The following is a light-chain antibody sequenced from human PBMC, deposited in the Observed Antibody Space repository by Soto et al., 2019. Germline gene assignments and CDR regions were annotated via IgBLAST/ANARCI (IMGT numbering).Light chain of an antibody. CDR3: QSFDNSLSGFYV. V-gene: IGLV1-40*01. J-gene: IGLJ1*01. CDR2: GNT. Sequence: QSALTQTPSVSGAPGQTITISCTGTDSNIGAGYDVHWYQHLPGRAPKLLIFGNTHRPSGVTGRFSGSKSGTSASLAITGLQPDDEADYYCQSFDNSLSGFYVFGSGTKLTVL. CDR1: DSNIGAGYD.